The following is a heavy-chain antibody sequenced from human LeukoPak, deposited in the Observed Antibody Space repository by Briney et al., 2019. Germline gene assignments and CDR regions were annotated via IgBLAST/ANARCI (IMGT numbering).Heavy chain of an antibody. V-gene: IGHV4-59*10. CDR2: IYTSGST. D-gene: IGHD4-11*01. CDR1: GGSFSGYY. Sequence: SETLSLTCAVYGGSFSGYYWSWIRQPAGKGLEWIGRIYTSGSTNYNPSLKSRVTISGDTSKNQFSLKLSSVTAADTAVYYCARPTVTTIGGFVYWGQGTLVTVSS. J-gene: IGHJ4*02. CDR3: ARPTVTTIGGFVY.